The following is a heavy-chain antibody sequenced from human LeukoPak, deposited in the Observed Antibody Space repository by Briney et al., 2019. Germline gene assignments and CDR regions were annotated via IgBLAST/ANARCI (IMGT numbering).Heavy chain of an antibody. Sequence: ASVKVSCKVSGYTLTELSMHWVRQAPGKGLEWMGGFDPEDGETIYAQKFQGRVTMTEDTSTDTAYMELSSLRSEDTAVYYCARDPGLWDYGDRRGAFDIWGQGTMVTVSS. J-gene: IGHJ3*02. CDR3: ARDPGLWDYGDRRGAFDI. CDR1: GYTLTELS. D-gene: IGHD4-17*01. V-gene: IGHV1-24*01. CDR2: FDPEDGET.